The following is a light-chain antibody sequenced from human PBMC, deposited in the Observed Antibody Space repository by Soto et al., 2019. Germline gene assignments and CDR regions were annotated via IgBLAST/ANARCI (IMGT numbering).Light chain of an antibody. CDR1: SSDVGGYNY. CDR3: SSYTSSSTLAWV. J-gene: IGLJ1*01. V-gene: IGLV2-14*01. Sequence: QSALTQPASVSGSPGQSITISCTGTSSDVGGYNYVSWYQQHPGKAPKLMIYEVSNRPSGVSNRFSGSKSGNTASLTISGLQAEDEAEYYCSSYTSSSTLAWVFGTGTKLTVL. CDR2: EVS.